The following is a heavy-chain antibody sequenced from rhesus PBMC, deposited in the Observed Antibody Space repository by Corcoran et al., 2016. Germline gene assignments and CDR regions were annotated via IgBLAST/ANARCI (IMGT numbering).Heavy chain of an antibody. D-gene: IGHD4-29*01. V-gene: IGHV4-99*01. CDR2: ISGTGGTT. CDR3: ARRPGSASFDY. CDR1: GYSISSGLY. J-gene: IGHJ4*01. Sequence: QVQLQESGPGLVKPSETLSLTCAVSGYSISSGLYWSWIRPPPGKGLESIGYISGTGGTTYYNPSLKSRVTISKDTSNNRFSLKLNSVTAADTAVYYCARRPGSASFDYWGQGVLVTVSS.